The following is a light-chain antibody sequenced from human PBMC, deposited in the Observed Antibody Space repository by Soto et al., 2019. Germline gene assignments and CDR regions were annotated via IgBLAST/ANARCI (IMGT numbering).Light chain of an antibody. V-gene: IGKV1-39*01. Sequence: DIQMTQSPSSLSASVGDRVTITCRASESISSYLNWYQQRPGKAPKLLIYAASSLQSGVPSMFSGSGSGTDFTLTISNLQPEDLATYFCQQTYSNSLYTFGQGTTLDIK. CDR1: ESISSY. CDR3: QQTYSNSLYT. J-gene: IGKJ2*01. CDR2: AAS.